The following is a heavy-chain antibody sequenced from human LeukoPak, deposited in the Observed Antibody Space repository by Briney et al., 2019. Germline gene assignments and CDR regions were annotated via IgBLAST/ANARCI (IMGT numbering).Heavy chain of an antibody. CDR3: ARVRCSSTSCYFDY. CDR2: ISSSGSTI. D-gene: IGHD2-2*01. V-gene: IGHV3-48*03. Sequence: GGSLRLPCAASGFTFSSYEMNWVRQAPGKGLEWVSYISSSGSTIYYADSVKGRFTVSRDNAKNSLYLQMNSLRAEDTAVYYCARVRCSSTSCYFDYWGQGTLVTVSS. J-gene: IGHJ4*02. CDR1: GFTFSSYE.